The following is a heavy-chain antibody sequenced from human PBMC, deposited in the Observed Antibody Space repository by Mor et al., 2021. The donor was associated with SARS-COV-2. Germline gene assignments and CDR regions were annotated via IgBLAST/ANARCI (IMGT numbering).Heavy chain of an antibody. CDR3: ARDSSGYSKSDPIDY. D-gene: IGHD3-22*01. V-gene: IGHV3-23*01. J-gene: IGHJ4*02. Sequence: YADSVKGRFTISRDNSKNTLYLQMNSLRAEDTAVYYCARDSSGYSKSDPIDYWGQGTLVTVSS.